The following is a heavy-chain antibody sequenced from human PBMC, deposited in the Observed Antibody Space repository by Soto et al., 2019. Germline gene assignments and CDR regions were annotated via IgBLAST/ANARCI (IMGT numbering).Heavy chain of an antibody. D-gene: IGHD3-22*01. CDR1: EFTISGYG. CDR3: AKVDNYANSGYYRAFDY. CDR2: ISYDGANT. V-gene: IGHV3-30*18. J-gene: IGHJ4*02. Sequence: GGSLRLSCEASEFTISGYGMHWVRQAPGKGLEWVAVISYDGANTHYADSVKGRFTISRDNSKNTLYLQMNTLTAEDTALYYCAKVDNYANSGYYRAFDYWGQGTLVTSPQ.